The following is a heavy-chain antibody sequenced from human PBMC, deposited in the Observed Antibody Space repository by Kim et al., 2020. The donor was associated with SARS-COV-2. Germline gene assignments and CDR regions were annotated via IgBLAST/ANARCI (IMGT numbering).Heavy chain of an antibody. D-gene: IGHD1-26*01. V-gene: IGHV3-30*01. CDR3: ARDGGSYSYFDN. J-gene: IGHJ4*02. Sequence: YAASVKGRFTISRDNSKNTLYLQMNSLRAENTAVYYCARDGGSYSYFDNWGQGTLVTVSS.